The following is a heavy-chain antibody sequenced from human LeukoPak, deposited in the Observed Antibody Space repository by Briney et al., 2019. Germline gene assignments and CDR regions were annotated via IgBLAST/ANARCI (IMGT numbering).Heavy chain of an antibody. CDR2: VYYRGST. CDR1: GGSVSSSVYY. J-gene: IGHJ4*02. CDR3: ARTPGITVAGRFFDY. D-gene: IGHD6-19*01. V-gene: IGHV4-39*07. Sequence: SETLSLTCAVSGGSVSSSVYYWGWLRQPPGKGLEWIGSVYYRGSTYYNPSLKSRVTISVDTSKNQFSLHLRFVTAADTALYYCARTPGITVAGRFFDYRGQGIQVTVSS.